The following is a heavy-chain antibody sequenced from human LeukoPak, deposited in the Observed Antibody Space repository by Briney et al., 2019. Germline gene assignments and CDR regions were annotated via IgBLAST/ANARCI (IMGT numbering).Heavy chain of an antibody. V-gene: IGHV4-59*01. J-gene: IGHJ6*03. CDR1: GGSISSYY. CDR3: ARIIAARPAPHYYYYMDV. D-gene: IGHD6-6*01. Sequence: KTSETLSLTCTVSGGSISSYYWSWIRQPPGKGLEWIGYIYYSGSTNYNPSLKSRVTISVDTSKNQFSLKLSSVTAADTAVYYCARIIAARPAPHYYYYMDVWGKGTTVTVPS. CDR2: IYYSGST.